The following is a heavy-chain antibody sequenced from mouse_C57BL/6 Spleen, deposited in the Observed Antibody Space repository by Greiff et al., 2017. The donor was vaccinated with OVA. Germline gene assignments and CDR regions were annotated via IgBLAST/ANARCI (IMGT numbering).Heavy chain of an antibody. V-gene: IGHV1-9*01. CDR2: ILPGSGST. CDR1: GYTFTGYW. D-gene: IGHD3-3*01. Sequence: QVQLQQSGAELMKPGASVKLSCKATGYTFTGYWIEWVKQRPGHGLEWIGEILPGSGSTNYTEKFKGKATFTADTSANTAYMQLSSLTTEDSAIYYCARQGRDYYAMDYWGQGTSVTVSS. J-gene: IGHJ4*01. CDR3: ARQGRDYYAMDY.